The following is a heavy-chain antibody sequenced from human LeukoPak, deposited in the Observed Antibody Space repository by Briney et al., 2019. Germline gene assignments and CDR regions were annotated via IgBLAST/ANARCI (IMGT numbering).Heavy chain of an antibody. CDR2: IYYSGST. D-gene: IGHD3-10*01. J-gene: IGHJ3*02. V-gene: IGHV4-39*07. CDR1: GGSISSSSYY. Sequence: SETLSVTCAVSGGSISSSSYYWGWIRQPPGKGLEWIGSIYYSGSTYYNPSLKSRVTISVDTSKNQFSLKLSSVTAADTAVYYCARDSTIRGAFDIWGQGTMVTVSS. CDR3: ARDSTIRGAFDI.